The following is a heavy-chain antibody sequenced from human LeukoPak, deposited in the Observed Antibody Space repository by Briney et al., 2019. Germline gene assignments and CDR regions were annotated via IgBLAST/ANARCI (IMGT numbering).Heavy chain of an antibody. CDR1: GFTFSSYA. CDR2: ISGSGGST. CDR3: ATWGSGFPAPYFDY. D-gene: IGHD6-19*01. V-gene: IGHV3-23*01. Sequence: PGGSLRLSCAASGFTFSSYAMSWVRQAPGKGLEWVSAISGSGGSTYYADSVKGRFTISRDNSKNTLYLQMSSLRAEDAAVYYCATWGSGFPAPYFDYWGQGTLVTVSS. J-gene: IGHJ4*02.